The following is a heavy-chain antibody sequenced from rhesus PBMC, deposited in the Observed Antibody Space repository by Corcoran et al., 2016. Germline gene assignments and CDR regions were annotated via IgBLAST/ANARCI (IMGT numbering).Heavy chain of an antibody. D-gene: IGHD5-24*01. CDR1: GYTFTDYY. CDR3: ARDHRRGGYSFFGY. J-gene: IGHJ4*01. Sequence: QVQLVQSGAEVKKPGSSVKVSCKASGYTFTDYYMHWVRQAPGQGLEWMGEINPKTGGKNKPTKFQGSDTLTNSTSTSTAYMELSSLRSGDTALYYCARDHRRGGYSFFGYWGQGVLVTVSS. V-gene: IGHV1-138*01. CDR2: INPKTGGK.